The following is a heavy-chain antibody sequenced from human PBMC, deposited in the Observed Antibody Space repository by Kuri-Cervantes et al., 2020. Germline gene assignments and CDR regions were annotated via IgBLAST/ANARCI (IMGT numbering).Heavy chain of an antibody. CDR3: AREGGSGSYYSP. CDR2: IYYSGST. D-gene: IGHD3-10*01. Sequence: SETLSLTCAVSGGSISSGGYSWSWIRQPPGKGLEWIGYIYYSGSTYYNPSLKSRVTISVDTSKNQFSLKLSSVTAADTAVYYCAREGGSGSYYSPWGQGTLVTVSS. CDR1: GGSISSGGYS. V-gene: IGHV4-30-4*01. J-gene: IGHJ4*02.